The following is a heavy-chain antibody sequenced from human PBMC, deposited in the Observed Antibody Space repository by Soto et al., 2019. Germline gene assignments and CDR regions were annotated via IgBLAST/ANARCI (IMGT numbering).Heavy chain of an antibody. V-gene: IGHV1-18*01. CDR1: GYTFTSYG. Sequence: GASVKVCCKASGYTFTSYGISWVRQAPGQGLEWMGWISAYNGNTNYAQKLQGRVTMTTDTSTSTAYMELRSLRSDDTAVYYCARTPVPHQLLLGYYYYMDVWGKGTTVTVSS. D-gene: IGHD2-2*01. CDR3: ARTPVPHQLLLGYYYYMDV. J-gene: IGHJ6*03. CDR2: ISAYNGNT.